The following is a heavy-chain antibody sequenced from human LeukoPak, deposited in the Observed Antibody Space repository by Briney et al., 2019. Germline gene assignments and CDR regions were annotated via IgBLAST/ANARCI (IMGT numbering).Heavy chain of an antibody. CDR3: ARVIVTATHVPDAFDL. Sequence: PSETLSLTCAISGYSISACYFWGWIRQSPVKGLEGIRSVHHTGSDYYNPSLKSRVTIAIDTSTNHFSLNLTSVTAADTAVFFCARVIVTATHVPDAFDLWGQGILVTVSS. D-gene: IGHD1-26*01. CDR2: VHHTGSD. CDR1: GYSISACYF. J-gene: IGHJ3*01. V-gene: IGHV4-38-2*01.